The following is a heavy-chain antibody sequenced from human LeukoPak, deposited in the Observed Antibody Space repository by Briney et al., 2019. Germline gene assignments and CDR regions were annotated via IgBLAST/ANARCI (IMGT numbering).Heavy chain of an antibody. CDR1: GYTFTSYG. CDR3: ARALRDY. J-gene: IGHJ4*02. Sequence: ASVKVSCKASGYTFTSYGISWVRQAPGQGLEWMGWISAYNGNTNYAQKFQGRVTMTRDTSISTAYMELSRLRSDDTAVYYCARALRDYWGQGTLVTVSS. V-gene: IGHV1-18*01. CDR2: ISAYNGNT.